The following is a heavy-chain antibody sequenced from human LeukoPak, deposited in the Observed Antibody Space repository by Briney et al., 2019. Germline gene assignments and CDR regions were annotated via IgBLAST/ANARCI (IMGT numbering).Heavy chain of an antibody. CDR1: GFTFSSYG. J-gene: IGHJ4*02. CDR3: AKDRQPNSYSSRWLDH. V-gene: IGHV3-30*02. Sequence: GGSLRLSCAASGFTFSSYGMHWVRQAPGKGLEWVAFIRYDGSNKYYADSVKGRFTISRDNSKNTLYLQMNSLRAEDTAVYYCAKDRQPNSYSSRWLDHWGQGTLVTVSS. D-gene: IGHD6-13*01. CDR2: IRYDGSNK.